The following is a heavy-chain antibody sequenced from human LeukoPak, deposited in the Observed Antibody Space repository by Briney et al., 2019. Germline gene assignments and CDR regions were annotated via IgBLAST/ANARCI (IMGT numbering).Heavy chain of an antibody. CDR3: ARDILPSYSGYDRTLPDY. V-gene: IGHV1-8*03. D-gene: IGHD5-12*01. Sequence: ASVKVSCKASGYTFTSYDINWVRQTTGQGLEWMGWMNPNSGNTGYAQKFQGRVTISRNTSISTAYMELSSLRSEDTAMYYCARDILPSYSGYDRTLPDYWGQGTLVTVST. CDR1: GYTFTSYD. J-gene: IGHJ4*02. CDR2: MNPNSGNT.